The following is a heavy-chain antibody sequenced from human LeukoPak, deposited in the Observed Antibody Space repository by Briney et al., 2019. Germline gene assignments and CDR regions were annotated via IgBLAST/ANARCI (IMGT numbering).Heavy chain of an antibody. D-gene: IGHD4-17*01. Sequence: GESLQISCKGSGYSFTSYWIGWVRQMPGKGLEWMGIIYPGDSDTRYSPSFQGHVTISADKSISTAYLQWSGLKASDTAMYYCAKALLTTVTRSPLDPWGQGTLVTVSS. CDR3: AKALLTTVTRSPLDP. CDR2: IYPGDSDT. CDR1: GYSFTSYW. V-gene: IGHV5-51*01. J-gene: IGHJ5*02.